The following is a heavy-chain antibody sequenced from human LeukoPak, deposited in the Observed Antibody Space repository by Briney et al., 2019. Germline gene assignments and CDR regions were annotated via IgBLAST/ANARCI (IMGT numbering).Heavy chain of an antibody. Sequence: ASVKVSCKASGDTFTSDGISWVRQAPGQGGERMGWISTYNGNTNYAQKPQGRVTMTRDTSTSTAYMELRSLRSDDTAVYYCARGGDSSGLNRFAYWGQGTLVTVSS. CDR3: ARGGDSSGLNRFAY. CDR1: GDTFTSDG. CDR2: ISTYNGNT. V-gene: IGHV1-18*01. D-gene: IGHD3-22*01. J-gene: IGHJ4*02.